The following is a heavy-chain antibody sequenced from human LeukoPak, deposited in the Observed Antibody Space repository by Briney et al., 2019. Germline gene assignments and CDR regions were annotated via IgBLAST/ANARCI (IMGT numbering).Heavy chain of an antibody. D-gene: IGHD1-26*01. V-gene: IGHV4-59*01. Sequence: PSETLSLTCTVSGGSISSYYWSWIRQSPGKGLEWIGYIYYSGSTNYNPSLKSRVTISVDTSKNQFSLKLSSVTAADTAVYYCARGGRGVGAIGVDYWGQGTLVTVSS. CDR2: IYYSGST. CDR1: GGSISSYY. CDR3: ARGGRGVGAIGVDY. J-gene: IGHJ4*02.